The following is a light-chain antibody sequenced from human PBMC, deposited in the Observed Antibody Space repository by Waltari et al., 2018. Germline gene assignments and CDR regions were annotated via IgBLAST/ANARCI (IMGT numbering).Light chain of an antibody. CDR1: QSISSI. J-gene: IGKJ3*01. Sequence: DIQTTQSPSSLSASVGDRVTITCRESQSISSILNWYQVKPGKVPKLLIYAASNLQSVAPSRFSGSGSATDFTLTISSLQPEDFATYYCQHGYSTPFTFGPGTKVEVK. CDR2: AAS. V-gene: IGKV1-39*01. CDR3: QHGYSTPFT.